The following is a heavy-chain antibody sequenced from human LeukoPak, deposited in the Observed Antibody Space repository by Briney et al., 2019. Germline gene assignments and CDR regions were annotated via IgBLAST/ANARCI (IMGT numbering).Heavy chain of an antibody. CDR3: ARGLLAARDSD. V-gene: IGHV3-23*01. CDR1: GFTFSSYA. Sequence: GGSLRLSCAASGFTFSSYAMSWVRQAPGKGLEWVSAISGSGGSTYYADSVKGRFTISRDNSKNTLYLQMNSLRAEDTAVYYCARGLLAARDSDWGQGTLVTVSS. CDR2: ISGSGGST. D-gene: IGHD1-26*01. J-gene: IGHJ4*02.